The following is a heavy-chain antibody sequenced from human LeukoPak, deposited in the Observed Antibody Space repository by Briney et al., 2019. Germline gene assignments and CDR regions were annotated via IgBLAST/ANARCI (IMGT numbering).Heavy chain of an antibody. D-gene: IGHD3-16*01. CDR1: GFILSNHW. V-gene: IGHV3-7*01. Sequence: GSSLRLSCAASGFILSNHWMTWVRQAPGKGPEWVANVNKDGSEKYYVDSVKGRFTISRDNAKNSLFVQMNSLRVEDTAVYYCVSGGSYYVYWGQGTLVTVSS. J-gene: IGHJ4*02. CDR2: VNKDGSEK. CDR3: VSGGSYYVY.